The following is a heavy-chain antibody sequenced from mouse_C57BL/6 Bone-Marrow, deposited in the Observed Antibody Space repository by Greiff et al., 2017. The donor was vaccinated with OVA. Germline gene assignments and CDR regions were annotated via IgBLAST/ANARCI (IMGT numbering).Heavy chain of an antibody. D-gene: IGHD1-1*01. CDR3: AKLPHYYGSDWYFDV. Sequence: VQLQQSGPELVKPGASVKISCKASGYAFSSSWMNWVKQRPGKGLEWIGRIYPGDGDTNYNGKFKGKATLTADKSSSTAYMQLSSLTSEDSAVYVCAKLPHYYGSDWYFDVWGTGTTVTVSS. CDR2: IYPGDGDT. CDR1: GYAFSSSW. J-gene: IGHJ1*03. V-gene: IGHV1-82*01.